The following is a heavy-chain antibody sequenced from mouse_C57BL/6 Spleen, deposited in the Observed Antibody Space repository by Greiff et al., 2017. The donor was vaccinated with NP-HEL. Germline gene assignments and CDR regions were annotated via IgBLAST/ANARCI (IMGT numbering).Heavy chain of an antibody. CDR3: AREGGIDYDRGYFDV. CDR2: INYDGSST. V-gene: IGHV5-16*01. CDR1: GFTFSDYY. Sequence: EVKLVESEGGLVQPGSSMKLSCTASGFTFSDYYMAWVRQVPEKGLEWVANINYDGSSTYYLDSLKSRFIISRDNAKNILYLQMSSLKSEDTATYYCAREGGIDYDRGYFDVWGTGTTVTVSS. D-gene: IGHD2-4*01. J-gene: IGHJ1*03.